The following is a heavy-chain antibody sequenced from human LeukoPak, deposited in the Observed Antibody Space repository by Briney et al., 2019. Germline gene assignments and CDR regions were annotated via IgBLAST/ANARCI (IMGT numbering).Heavy chain of an antibody. J-gene: IGHJ4*02. CDR2: ISGSGGST. CDR1: GFTFSSYA. CDR3: ARRPGLERYYFDY. V-gene: IGHV3-23*01. D-gene: IGHD1-1*01. Sequence: GGSLRLSCAASGFTFSSYAMSRVRQAPGKGLQWVSTISGSGGSTYYADSVKGRFTISRDNSKNTLYLQMNSLRAEDTAVYYCARRPGLERYYFDYWGQGTLVTVSS.